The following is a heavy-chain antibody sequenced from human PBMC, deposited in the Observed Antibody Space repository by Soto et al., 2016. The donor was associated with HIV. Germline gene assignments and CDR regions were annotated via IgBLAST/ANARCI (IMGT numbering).Heavy chain of an antibody. CDR1: GGSISSGAYY. J-gene: IGHJ2*01. D-gene: IGHD3-22*01. V-gene: IGHV4-31*03. CDR2: IYYSGST. Sequence: QVQLQESGPGLVKPSQTLSLTCTVPGGSISSGAYYWSWIRQHPGKGLEWIGYIYYSGSTYYNPSLKSRVTISVDTSKNQFSLKLSSVTAADTAVYYCARDPLSGSGHYSGYLISWGRGTRGHCLL. CDR3: ARDPLSGSGHYSGYLIS.